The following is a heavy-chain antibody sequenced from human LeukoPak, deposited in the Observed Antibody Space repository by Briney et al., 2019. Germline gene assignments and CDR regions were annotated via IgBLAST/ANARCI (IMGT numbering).Heavy chain of an antibody. J-gene: IGHJ4*02. CDR3: ARARYSSSSLIDY. D-gene: IGHD6-6*01. CDR2: IYHSGST. Sequence: SETLSLTCTVSGGSISSGGYYWSWIRQPPGRDLEWIGYIYHSGSTYYNPSLKGRVTISADWSKNQFSLKLSSVTAADTAVYYCARARYSSSSLIDYWGQGTLVTVSS. V-gene: IGHV4-30-2*01. CDR1: GGSISSGGYY.